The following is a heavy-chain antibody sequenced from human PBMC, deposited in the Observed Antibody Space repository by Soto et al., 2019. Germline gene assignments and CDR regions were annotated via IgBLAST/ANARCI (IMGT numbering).Heavy chain of an antibody. D-gene: IGHD3-22*01. CDR3: ARDKSRLYYYDSSGYYGNWFDP. CDR2: IYYSGST. Sequence: SETLSLTCTVSGGSVSSGSYYWSWMRQPPGKGLEWIGYIYYSGSTNNNPSLKSRVTISVDTSKNQFSLKLSSVTAADTAVYYCARDKSRLYYYDSSGYYGNWFDPWGQGTLVTVSS. J-gene: IGHJ5*02. V-gene: IGHV4-61*01. CDR1: GGSVSSGSYY.